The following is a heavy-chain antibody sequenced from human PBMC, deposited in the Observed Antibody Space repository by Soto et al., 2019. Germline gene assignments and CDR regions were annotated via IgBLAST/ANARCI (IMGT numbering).Heavy chain of an antibody. CDR2: IKSKTDGGTT. J-gene: IGHJ4*02. CDR3: TTDSFEYSSSSGSY. Sequence: GGSLRLSCVASGFTFSNAWMSWVRQAPGKGLEWVGRIKSKTDGGTTDYAAPVKGRFTISRDDSKNTLYLQMNSLKTEDTAVYYCTTDSFEYSSSSGSYWGQGTLVTVSS. CDR1: GFTFSNAW. D-gene: IGHD6-6*01. V-gene: IGHV3-15*01.